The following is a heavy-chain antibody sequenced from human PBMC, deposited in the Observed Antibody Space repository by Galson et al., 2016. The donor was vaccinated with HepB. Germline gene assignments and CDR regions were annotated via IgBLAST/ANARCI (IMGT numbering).Heavy chain of an antibody. CDR1: GFTFSSYA. CDR3: AREAIAAAGTHDAFDI. CDR2: ISGRDGTT. J-gene: IGHJ3*02. V-gene: IGHV3-23*01. Sequence: SLRLSCAASGFTFSSYAMSWFRQAPGKGLEWVSAISGRDGTTQYADSVKGRFIISRDNSENSLYLQMNSLRAEDTAVYYCAREAIAAAGTHDAFDIWGQGTMVTVCS. D-gene: IGHD6-13*01.